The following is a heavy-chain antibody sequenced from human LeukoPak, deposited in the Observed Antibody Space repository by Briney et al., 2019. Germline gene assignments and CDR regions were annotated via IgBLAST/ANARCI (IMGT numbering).Heavy chain of an antibody. Sequence: SQSLSLTCPVYGPSFSGYYWSWIRQPPGKGLEWNGEINHGGSTNSNTSPKSRVTISVNTPKNQFSLKLSSVTAADTAVYYCARSSSWYVGYYYYYYMDVWGKGTTVTVSS. V-gene: IGHV4-34*01. CDR2: INHGGST. CDR3: ARSSSWYVGYYYYYYMDV. D-gene: IGHD6-13*01. CDR1: GPSFSGYY. J-gene: IGHJ6*03.